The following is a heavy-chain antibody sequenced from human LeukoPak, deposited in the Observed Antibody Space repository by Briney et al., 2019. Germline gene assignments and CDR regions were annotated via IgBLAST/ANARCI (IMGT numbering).Heavy chain of an antibody. Sequence: GGSLRLSCAASGFIFSNYAMSWVRQAPGKGLEWVSAISGSGGSTYYADSVKGRFTISRDNSKNTLYLQMNSLRAEDTAVYYCAKEGSMIVVVNAFDIWGQGTMVTVSS. CDR2: ISGSGGST. CDR1: GFIFSNYA. D-gene: IGHD3-22*01. CDR3: AKEGSMIVVVNAFDI. J-gene: IGHJ3*02. V-gene: IGHV3-23*01.